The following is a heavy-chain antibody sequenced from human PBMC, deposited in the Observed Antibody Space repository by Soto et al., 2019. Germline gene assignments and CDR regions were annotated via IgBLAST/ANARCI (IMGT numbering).Heavy chain of an antibody. CDR3: XXXXXXXXXXXXXVFDY. J-gene: IGHJ4*02. Sequence: QVQLVESGGGVVQPGRSLRLSCAASGSTFSNYGXHXXXXXXXXXXXXXXVISYDGSNKNYADSVKGRFTISRDNXXXXXXXXXXXXXXXXXXXXXXXXXXXXXXXXXXXVFDYWGQGTLVTVTS. CDR2: ISYDGSNK. CDR1: GSTFSNYG. V-gene: IGHV3-30*03.